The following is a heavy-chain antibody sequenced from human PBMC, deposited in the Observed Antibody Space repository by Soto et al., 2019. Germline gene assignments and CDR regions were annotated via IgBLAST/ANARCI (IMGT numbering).Heavy chain of an antibody. J-gene: IGHJ6*02. CDR2: ISGTGGST. CDR1: GFTFSNYA. D-gene: IGHD3-10*01. Sequence: EVHLLESGGGLVQPGGSLRLSCAASGFTFSNYAMTWVRQAPGKGLEWVSVISGTGGSTNNADSAKGRFTTSRDNSKNTLYLQMNSLRAEDTAVYYCAKRAFYGSGIPNYYGMDVWGQGTAVTVSS. V-gene: IGHV3-23*01. CDR3: AKRAFYGSGIPNYYGMDV.